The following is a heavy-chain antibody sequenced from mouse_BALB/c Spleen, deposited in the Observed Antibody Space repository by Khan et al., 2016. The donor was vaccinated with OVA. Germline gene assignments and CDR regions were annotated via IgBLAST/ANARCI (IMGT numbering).Heavy chain of an antibody. V-gene: IGHV3-2*02. D-gene: IGHD1-2*01. J-gene: IGHJ2*01. CDR2: ISYSGST. CDR1: GYSITSGYG. CDR3: ARTARIKY. Sequence: VQLQESGPGLVKPSQSLSLTCTVTGYSITSGYGWNWNRQFPGNKLEWMGYISYSGSTNYNPYLKGRFAITRDTSKNQFFLQLNSVTTEDTATYYCARTARIKYWGQGTTLTVSS.